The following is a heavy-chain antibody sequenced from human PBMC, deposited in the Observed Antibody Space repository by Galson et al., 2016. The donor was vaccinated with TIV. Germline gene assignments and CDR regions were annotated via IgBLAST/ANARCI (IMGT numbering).Heavy chain of an antibody. D-gene: IGHD2-21*01. CDR3: ARDRRHCGNECFLRYYYGMDA. CDR1: GLIVSESY. V-gene: IGHV3-66*02. J-gene: IGHJ6*02. CDR2: IDSDGRT. Sequence: LRLSCAASGLIVSESYMTWVRQAPGKGLEWVALIDSDGRTVHADSVRGRFTVSRDNSKNMVYLQMDSLRPEDTAVYFCARDRRHCGNECFLRYYYGMDAWGQGTTVTVSS.